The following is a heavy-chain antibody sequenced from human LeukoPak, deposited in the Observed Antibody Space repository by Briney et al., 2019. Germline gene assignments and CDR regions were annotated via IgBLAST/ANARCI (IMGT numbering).Heavy chain of an antibody. CDR2: IVVGSGNT. J-gene: IGHJ4*02. Sequence: ASVKVSCKASGFTFTSSAVQWVRQARGQRLEWIGWIVVGSGNTNYAQKFQGRVTITADESTSTAYMELSSLRSEDTAVYYCARAHQSSPNYFDYWGQGTLVTVSS. CDR1: GFTFTSSA. D-gene: IGHD2-8*01. CDR3: ARAHQSSPNYFDY. V-gene: IGHV1-58*01.